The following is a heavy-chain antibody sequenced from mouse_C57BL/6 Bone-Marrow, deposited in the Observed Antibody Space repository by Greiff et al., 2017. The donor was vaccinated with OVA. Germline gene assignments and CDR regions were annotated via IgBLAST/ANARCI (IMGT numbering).Heavy chain of an antibody. V-gene: IGHV1-82*01. Sequence: LVESGPELVKPGASVKISCKASGYAFSSSWMNWVKQRPGKGLEWIGRIYPGDGDTNYNGKVKGKATLTADKSSSTAYMQLSSLTSEDSAVYFCARHEDGYYASYFDYWGQGTTLTVSS. D-gene: IGHD2-3*01. CDR3: ARHEDGYYASYFDY. J-gene: IGHJ2*01. CDR1: GYAFSSSW. CDR2: IYPGDGDT.